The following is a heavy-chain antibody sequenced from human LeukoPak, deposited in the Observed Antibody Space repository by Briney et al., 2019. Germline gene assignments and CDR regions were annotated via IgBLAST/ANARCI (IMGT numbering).Heavy chain of an antibody. J-gene: IGHJ4*02. CDR3: ARNRMRSVDTALETPPDY. D-gene: IGHD5-18*01. CDR2: IIPIFGTA. CDR1: GGTFSSYA. Sequence: SVKVSCKASGGTFSSYAISWVRQAPGQGLEWMGGIIPIFGTANYAQKFQGRVTITADESTSTAYMELSSLGSEDTAVYYCARNRMRSVDTALETPPDYWGQGTLVTVSS. V-gene: IGHV1-69*01.